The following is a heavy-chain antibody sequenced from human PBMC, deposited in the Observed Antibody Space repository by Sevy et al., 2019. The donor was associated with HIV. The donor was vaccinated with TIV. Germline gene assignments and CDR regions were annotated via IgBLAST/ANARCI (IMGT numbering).Heavy chain of an antibody. J-gene: IGHJ4*02. CDR2: IRMKANSYAT. CDR3: TTYLGYCRSTSCHYYFDN. CDR1: GFTFSGSA. V-gene: IGHV3-73*01. Sequence: GGSLRLSCAASGFTFSGSALHWVRQASGKGLEWVDRIRMKANSYATAYAASVKGRFTISRDDSKNSAYLQMNSLKTEDTAVYYCTTYLGYCRSTSCHYYFDNWGQGTLVTVSS. D-gene: IGHD2-2*03.